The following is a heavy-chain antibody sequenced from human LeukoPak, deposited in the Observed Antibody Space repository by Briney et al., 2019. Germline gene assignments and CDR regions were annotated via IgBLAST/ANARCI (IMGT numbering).Heavy chain of an antibody. CDR1: GGSISSYY. D-gene: IGHD3-22*01. CDR3: ARDPGAYYYDNSGYTYAEYFQH. J-gene: IGHJ1*01. Sequence: QPSETLSLTCAVFGGSISSYYWSWIRQPAGKGLEWIGRIHTSGSTNSNPSLKSRVTMSVDTSKNQFSLKLSSVTAADTALYYCARDPGAYYYDNSGYTYAEYFQHWGQGILVTVSS. CDR2: IHTSGST. V-gene: IGHV4-4*07.